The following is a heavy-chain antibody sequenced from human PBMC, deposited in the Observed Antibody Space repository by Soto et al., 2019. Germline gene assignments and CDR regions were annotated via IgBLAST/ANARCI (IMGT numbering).Heavy chain of an antibody. CDR1: GGTFSRYG. Sequence: QVQLVQSGAEVKKPGSSVKVSCKASGGTFSRYGFSWVRQAPGQGLEWMGGIIPLFGTPDYAQRFQGRVTITADESTTTVYMELSSLRSEDTAMYYCARAWPRGTTIVVDSENYAMDVWGQGTTVTVSS. CDR2: IIPLFGTP. CDR3: ARAWPRGTTIVVDSENYAMDV. J-gene: IGHJ6*02. V-gene: IGHV1-69*01. D-gene: IGHD3-22*01.